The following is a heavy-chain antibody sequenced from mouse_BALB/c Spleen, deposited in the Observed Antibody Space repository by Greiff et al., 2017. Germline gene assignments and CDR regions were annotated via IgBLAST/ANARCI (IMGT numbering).Heavy chain of an antibody. CDR2: ISYSGST. Sequence: EVKVEESGPGLVKPSQSLSLTCTVTGYSITSDYAWNWIRQFPGNKLEWMGYISYSGSTSYNPSLKSRISITRDTSKNQFFLQLNSVTTEDTATYYCARSEYGNYAYWGQGTTLTVSS. D-gene: IGHD2-10*02. J-gene: IGHJ2*01. V-gene: IGHV3-2*02. CDR3: ARSEYGNYAY. CDR1: GYSITSDYA.